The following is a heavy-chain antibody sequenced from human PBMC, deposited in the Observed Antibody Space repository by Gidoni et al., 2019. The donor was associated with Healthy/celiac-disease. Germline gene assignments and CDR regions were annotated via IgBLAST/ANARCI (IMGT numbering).Heavy chain of an antibody. V-gene: IGHV4-39*01. D-gene: IGHD3-22*01. CDR1: GGSIRSSSYY. CDR2: IYYSGST. CDR3: ARIVVAPVTEDYFDY. J-gene: IGHJ4*02. Sequence: QLQLQESGPGLVKPSETLSLTCTVSGGSIRSSSYYWGWIRQPPGKGLEWIGSIYYSGSTYYNPSLKSRVTISVDTSKNQFSLKLSSVTAADTAVYYCARIVVAPVTEDYFDYWGQGTLVTVSS.